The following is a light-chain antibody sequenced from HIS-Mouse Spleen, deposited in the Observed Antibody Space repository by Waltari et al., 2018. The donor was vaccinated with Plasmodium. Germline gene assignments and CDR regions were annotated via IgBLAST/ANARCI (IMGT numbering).Light chain of an antibody. Sequence: SYELTQPPSVSVSPGQTARITCSGDALPKKYAYWYQQKSGQAPLLVIYEDSKRPSGIPERFSGYSSGTMATLTSSGAQVEDEADYYCYSTDSSGNHRVFGGGTKLTVL. CDR1: ALPKKY. CDR2: EDS. J-gene: IGLJ3*02. V-gene: IGLV3-10*01. CDR3: YSTDSSGNHRV.